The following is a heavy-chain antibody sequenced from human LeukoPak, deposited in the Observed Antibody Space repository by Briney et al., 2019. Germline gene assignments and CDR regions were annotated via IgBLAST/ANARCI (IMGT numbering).Heavy chain of an antibody. CDR3: ARLPILRSGSYYLGAVP. J-gene: IGHJ5*02. V-gene: IGHV4-59*08. D-gene: IGHD3-10*01. CDR2: IYYSGST. Sequence: SETLSLTCTVSGGSISSYYWSWIRQPPGKGLEWIGYIYYSGSTNYNPSLKSRVTISVDTSKNQFSLKLSSVTAADTAVYYCARLPILRSGSYYLGAVPWGQGTLVTVSS. CDR1: GGSISSYY.